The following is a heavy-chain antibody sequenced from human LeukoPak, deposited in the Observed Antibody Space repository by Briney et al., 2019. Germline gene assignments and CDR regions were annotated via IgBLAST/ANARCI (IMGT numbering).Heavy chain of an antibody. J-gene: IGHJ4*02. CDR1: GFTFSSYA. V-gene: IGHV3-23*01. CDR2: ISGSGGST. Sequence: GGSLRLSCAASGFTFSSYAMSWVRQAPGKGLEWVSAISGSGGSTYYAGSVKGRFTISRDNSKNTLYLQMNSLRAEDTAVYYCAKDLGALSGSYYLYWGQGTLVTVSS. CDR3: AKDLGALSGSYYLY. D-gene: IGHD1-26*01.